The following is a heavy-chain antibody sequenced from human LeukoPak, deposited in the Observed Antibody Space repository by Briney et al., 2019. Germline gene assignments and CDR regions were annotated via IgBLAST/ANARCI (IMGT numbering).Heavy chain of an antibody. CDR1: GGSISSSSYY. CDR2: IYYSGST. CDR3: ATRGYYYDSSGYYWFDY. Sequence: SETLSLTCTVSGGSISSSSYYWGWIRQPPGKGLEWIGSIYYSGSTYYNPSLKSRVTISVDTSKNQFSLKLSSVTAADTAVYYCATRGYYYDSSGYYWFDYWGQGTLVTVSS. D-gene: IGHD3-22*01. J-gene: IGHJ4*02. V-gene: IGHV4-39*07.